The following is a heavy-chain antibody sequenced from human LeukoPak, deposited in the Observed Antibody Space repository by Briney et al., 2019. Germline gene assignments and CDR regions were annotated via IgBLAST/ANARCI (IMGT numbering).Heavy chain of an antibody. J-gene: IGHJ4*02. CDR1: GFTFSSYS. D-gene: IGHD6-13*01. V-gene: IGHV3-21*01. CDR3: ASPSDSSSWGLTFDY. Sequence: PGGSLRLSCAASGFTFSSYSMNWVRQAPGKGLEWVSSISSSSSYIYYADSVKGRSTISRDNAKNSLYLQMNSLRAEDTAVYYCASPSDSSSWGLTFDYWGQGTLVTVSS. CDR2: ISSSSSYI.